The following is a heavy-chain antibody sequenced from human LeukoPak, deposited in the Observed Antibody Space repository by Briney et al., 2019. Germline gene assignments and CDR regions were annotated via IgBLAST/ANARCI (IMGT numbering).Heavy chain of an antibody. CDR3: AREVVAVLPDASTNDY. J-gene: IGHJ4*02. V-gene: IGHV3-30*04. CDR1: GFTFSSYA. D-gene: IGHD2-8*01. CDR2: ISYDGSDK. Sequence: GGSLRLSCAASGFTFSSYAMHWVRQAPGKGLEWVALISYDGSDKYFADTVEGRFTISRDNSKSTVHLQMNSLRTEDTAVYFCAREVVAVLPDASTNDYWGQGALVFVSS.